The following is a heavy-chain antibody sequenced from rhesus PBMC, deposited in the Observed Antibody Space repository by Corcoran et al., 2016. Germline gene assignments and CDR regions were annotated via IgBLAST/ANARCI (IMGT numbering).Heavy chain of an antibody. CDR3: ARTNV. CDR2: IYGWGGRT. D-gene: IGHD1-32*01. CDR1: GGSIRSYY. J-gene: IGHJ4*01. V-gene: IGHV4-160*01. Sequence: QVQLQESGPGLVKPSETLSLTCAVSGGSIRSYYWICICPPPGKGLEWIGRIYGWGGRTDNNPSLKSRVTILTDTSKNQFSLNLSSVTAADTAVYFCARTNVWGQGVLVTVSS.